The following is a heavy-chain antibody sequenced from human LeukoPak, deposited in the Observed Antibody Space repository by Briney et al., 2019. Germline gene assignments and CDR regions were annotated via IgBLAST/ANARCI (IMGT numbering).Heavy chain of an antibody. CDR1: GGSISSSSYY. CDR3: ARGRRYYGSGSYGSACDY. CDR2: IYYSGST. V-gene: IGHV4-39*07. D-gene: IGHD3-10*01. Sequence: PSETLSLTCTVSGGSISSSSYYWGWIRQPPGKGLEWIGSIYYSGSTYYNPSLKSRVTISVDTPKNQFSLKLSSVTAADTAVYYCARGRRYYGSGSYGSACDYWGQGTLVTVSS. J-gene: IGHJ4*02.